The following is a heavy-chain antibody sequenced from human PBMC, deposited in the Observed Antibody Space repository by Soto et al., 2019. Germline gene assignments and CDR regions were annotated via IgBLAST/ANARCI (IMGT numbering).Heavy chain of an antibody. CDR3: ARVGDIVVVPAAMYFDY. CDR1: GYTFTSYG. D-gene: IGHD2-2*01. V-gene: IGHV1-18*01. CDR2: ISAYNGNT. Sequence: ASVKVSCKASGYTFTSYGISWVRQAPGQGLEWMGWISAYNGNTNYAQKLQGRVTMTTDTSTSTAYMELRSLRSDDTAVYYCARVGDIVVVPAAMYFDYWGQGTLVTVSS. J-gene: IGHJ4*02.